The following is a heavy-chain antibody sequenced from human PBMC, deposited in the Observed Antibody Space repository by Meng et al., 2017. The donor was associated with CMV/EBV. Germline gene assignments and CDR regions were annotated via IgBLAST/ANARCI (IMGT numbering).Heavy chain of an antibody. CDR3: ARALIAVAGSWDYYYGMDV. D-gene: IGHD6-19*01. CDR2: IYSGGST. J-gene: IGHJ6*02. CDR1: GFTVSSNY. V-gene: IGHV3-53*01. Sequence: GESLKISCAASGFTVSSNYMSWVRQAPGKGLEWVAVIYSGGSTYYADSVKGRFTISRDNSKNTLYLQMNSLRAEDTAVYYCARALIAVAGSWDYYYGMDVWGQGTTVTVSS.